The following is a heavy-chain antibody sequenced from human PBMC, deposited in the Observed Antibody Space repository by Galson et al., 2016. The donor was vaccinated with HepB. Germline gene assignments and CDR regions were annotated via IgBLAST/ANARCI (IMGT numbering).Heavy chain of an antibody. J-gene: IGHJ4*02. D-gene: IGHD2-2*01. CDR1: GFTFSSYN. CDR3: ASACSSTTCYGDFDY. V-gene: IGHV3-21*01. Sequence: SLRLSCAASGFTFSSYNMNWVRQAPGKGLEWVSSISRSSRHIYYADSVKGRFTISRDNSKNTLYLQMNSLRAEDTAVYYCASACSSTTCYGDFDYWGQGTLVTVSS. CDR2: ISRSSRHI.